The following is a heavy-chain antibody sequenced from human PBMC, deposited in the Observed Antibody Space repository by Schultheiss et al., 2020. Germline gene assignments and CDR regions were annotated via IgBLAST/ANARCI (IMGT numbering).Heavy chain of an antibody. D-gene: IGHD3-10*01. J-gene: IGHJ5*02. CDR3: ARSPGNWFDP. CDR1: GFTFSRSA. CDR2: VSTSGSNT. V-gene: IGHV3-21*04. Sequence: GGSLRLSCAASGFTFSRSAMSWVRQAPDKGLVWVSAVSTSGSNTYYADSVKGRFTISRDNAKNSLYLQMNSLRAEDTAVYYCARSPGNWFDPWGQGTLVTVSS.